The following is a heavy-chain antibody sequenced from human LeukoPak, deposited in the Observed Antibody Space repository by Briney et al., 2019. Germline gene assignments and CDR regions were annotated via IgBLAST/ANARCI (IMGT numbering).Heavy chain of an antibody. CDR1: GFTFSSYS. Sequence: PGGSLRLSCAASGFTFSSYSMNWVRQAPGKGLEWVSSISSSSSYIYYADSVKGRFTISRDNAKNSLYLQMNSLRAEDTAVYYCARVMEDIVVVPAAPTGDYWGQGTLVTVSS. CDR3: ARVMEDIVVVPAAPTGDY. V-gene: IGHV3-21*01. D-gene: IGHD2-2*01. CDR2: ISSSSSYI. J-gene: IGHJ4*02.